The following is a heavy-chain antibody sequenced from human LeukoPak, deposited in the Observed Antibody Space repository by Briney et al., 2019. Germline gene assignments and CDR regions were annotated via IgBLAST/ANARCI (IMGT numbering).Heavy chain of an antibody. CDR2: ISAYNGNT. V-gene: IGHV1-18*01. CDR1: GYTFTSYG. CDR3: ARNMVWSKNYYYYGMDV. J-gene: IGHJ6*02. D-gene: IGHD2/OR15-2a*01. Sequence: ASVKVSCKASGYTFTSYGISWVRQAPGQGLEWMGWISAYNGNTNYAQKLQGRVTMTTDTSTSTAYMGLRSLRSDDTAVYYCARNMVWSKNYYYYGMDVWGQGTTVTVSS.